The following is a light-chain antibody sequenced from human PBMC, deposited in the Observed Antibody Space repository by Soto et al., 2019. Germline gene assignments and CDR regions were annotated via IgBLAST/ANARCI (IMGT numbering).Light chain of an antibody. CDR1: QDVSDY. V-gene: IGKV1-9*01. J-gene: IGKJ1*01. CDR2: AAY. CDR3: QQYNTFWT. Sequence: DIQLTQSPSFLSASVGDRVTITCRASQDVSDYLAWYQHAPGKAPNLLIYAAYTLQSGVPSRFSGGGSGTEFSLTITSLQPDDFATYYCQQYNTFWTFGQGTKVDIK.